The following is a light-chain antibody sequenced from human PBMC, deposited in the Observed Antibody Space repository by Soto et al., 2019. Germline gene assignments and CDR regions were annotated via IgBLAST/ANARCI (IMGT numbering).Light chain of an antibody. V-gene: IGLV2-14*01. CDR1: SNDVGGYNY. J-gene: IGLJ2*01. Sequence: QSALTQPASVSGSPGQSITISCTGTSNDVGGYNYVSWYQQHPGRAPKLMIYEVISRPSGVSNRFSGSKAGNTASLTISGLQAEDEADYYCSSYISSSSYILFGGGTKVTVL. CDR2: EVI. CDR3: SSYISSSSYIL.